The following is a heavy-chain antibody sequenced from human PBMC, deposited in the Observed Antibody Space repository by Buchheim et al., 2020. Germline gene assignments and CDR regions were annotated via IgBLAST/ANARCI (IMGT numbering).Heavy chain of an antibody. CDR2: IDTGGDT. CDR3: VRSPFDS. J-gene: IGHJ4*01. CDR1: GFSFSSYD. V-gene: IGHV3-13*01. Sequence: EVQLVESGGGLVQPGGSLRLACAASGFSFSSYDMHWVRQATGKGLEWVSVIDTGGDTYYPGSVKGRFTISRDNARNTFYLQMNDLRAGDTVVYYCVRSPFDSWGHGTL.